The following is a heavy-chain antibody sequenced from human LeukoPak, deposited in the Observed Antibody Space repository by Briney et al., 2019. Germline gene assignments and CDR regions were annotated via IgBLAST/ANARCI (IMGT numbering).Heavy chain of an antibody. D-gene: IGHD5-18*01. J-gene: IGHJ4*02. Sequence: GGSLRLSCAASGFTFSSYEMNWVRQAPGKGLEWVPYISSSGSTIYYADSVKGRFTISRDNAKNSLYLQMNSLRAEDTAVYYCAREGGYSYGAPDYWGQGTLVTVSS. V-gene: IGHV3-48*03. CDR3: AREGGYSYGAPDY. CDR2: ISSSGSTI. CDR1: GFTFSSYE.